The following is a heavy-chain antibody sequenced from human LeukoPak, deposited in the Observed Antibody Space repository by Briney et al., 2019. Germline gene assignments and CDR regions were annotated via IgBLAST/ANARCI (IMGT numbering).Heavy chain of an antibody. CDR2: ISAYNGNT. J-gene: IGHJ4*02. V-gene: IGHV1-18*01. Sequence: GASVKVSCKASGYTFTSYGISWVRQAPGQGLEWMGWISAYNGNTNYAQKFQGRVTMTRDTSISTAYMELSRLRSDDTAVYYCATSGYSSGWYGRLGLDRTIDFDYWGQGTLVTVSS. D-gene: IGHD6-19*01. CDR3: ATSGYSSGWYGRLGLDRTIDFDY. CDR1: GYTFTSYG.